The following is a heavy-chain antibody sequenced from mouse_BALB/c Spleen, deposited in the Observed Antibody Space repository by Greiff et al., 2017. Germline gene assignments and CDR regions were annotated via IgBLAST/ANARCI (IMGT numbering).Heavy chain of an antibody. CDR1: GFNIKDYY. Sequence: EVKLMESGAELVRSGASVKLSCTASGFNIKDYYMHWVKQRPEQGLEWIGWIDPENGDTEYAPKFQGKATMTADTSSNTAYLQLSSLTSEDTAVYYCTDGYFAMDYWGQGTSVTVSS. CDR3: TDGYFAMDY. V-gene: IGHV14-4*02. CDR2: IDPENGDT. J-gene: IGHJ4*01. D-gene: IGHD2-3*01.